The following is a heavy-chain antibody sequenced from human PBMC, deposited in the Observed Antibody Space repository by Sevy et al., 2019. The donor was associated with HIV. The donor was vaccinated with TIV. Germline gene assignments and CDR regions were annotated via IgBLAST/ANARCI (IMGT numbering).Heavy chain of an antibody. CDR2: IKQDGSEK. D-gene: IGHD3-22*01. CDR3: ARGGYYYDSSGYHHDPFDY. Sequence: GGSLRLSCAASGFTFSSYWMSWVRQAPGKGLEWVANIKQDGSEKYYVDSVKGRFTISRDNAKNSLYLQMNSLRAEDTAVYYCARGGYYYDSSGYHHDPFDYWGQGPLVTVSS. CDR1: GFTFSSYW. V-gene: IGHV3-7*01. J-gene: IGHJ4*02.